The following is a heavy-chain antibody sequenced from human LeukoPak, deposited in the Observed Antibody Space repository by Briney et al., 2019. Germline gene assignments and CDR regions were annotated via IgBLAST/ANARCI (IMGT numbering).Heavy chain of an antibody. D-gene: IGHD4-23*01. V-gene: IGHV3-15*01. CDR1: EFSLINAW. CDR3: TTVIMGTPKDDY. J-gene: IGHJ4*02. Sequence: GGSLRLSCAASEFSLINAWMSWVRQAPGKGLEWVGRIRSEADDGTLDYAALVKGRFTISRDASKNTLYLQMNSLKTEDTAVYYCTTVIMGTPKDDYWGQGTLVTVSS. CDR2: IRSEADDGTL.